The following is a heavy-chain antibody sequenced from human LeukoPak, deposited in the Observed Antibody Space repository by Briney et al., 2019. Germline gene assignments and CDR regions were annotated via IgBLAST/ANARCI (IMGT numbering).Heavy chain of an antibody. CDR3: ARLVRDGYNKYHFDY. V-gene: IGHV4-39*07. CDR2: IYYSGST. J-gene: IGHJ4*02. Sequence: SETLSLTCTVSGGSISSSSYYWGWIRQPPGKGLEWIGSIYYSGSTYYNPSLKSRVTISVDTSKNQFSLKLSSVTAADTAVYYCARLVRDGYNKYHFDYWGQGTLVTVSS. D-gene: IGHD5-24*01. CDR1: GGSISSSSYY.